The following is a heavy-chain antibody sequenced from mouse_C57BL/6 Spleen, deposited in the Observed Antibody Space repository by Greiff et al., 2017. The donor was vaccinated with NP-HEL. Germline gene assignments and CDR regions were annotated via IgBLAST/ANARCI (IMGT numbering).Heavy chain of an antibody. D-gene: IGHD2-12*01. CDR2: INPSSGYT. J-gene: IGHJ2*01. V-gene: IGHV1-4*01. Sequence: VKLMESGAELARPGASVKMSCKASGYTFTSYTMHWVKQRPGQGLEWIGYINPSSGYTKSNQKFKDKATLTADKSSSTAYMPLSSLTSEDSAVYYCASPYDHYFDYGGKGTTLTVSS. CDR1: GYTFTSYT. CDR3: ASPYDHYFDY.